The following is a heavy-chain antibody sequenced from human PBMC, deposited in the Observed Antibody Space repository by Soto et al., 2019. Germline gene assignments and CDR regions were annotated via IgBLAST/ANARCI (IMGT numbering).Heavy chain of an antibody. J-gene: IGHJ4*02. D-gene: IGHD3-22*01. CDR3: AKDLGRYYDSSGSAYFDY. V-gene: IGHV3-30*18. CDR1: GFTFSSYG. CDR2: ISYDGSNK. Sequence: QVQLVESGGGVVQPGRSLRLSCAASGFTFSSYGMHWVRQAPGKGLEWVAVISYDGSNKYYADSVKGRFTISRDNSKKTLYLQMNSLRAEDTAVYYCAKDLGRYYDSSGSAYFDYWGQGTLVTVSS.